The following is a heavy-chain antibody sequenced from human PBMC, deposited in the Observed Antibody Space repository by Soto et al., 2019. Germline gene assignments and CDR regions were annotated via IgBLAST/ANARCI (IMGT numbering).Heavy chain of an antibody. Sequence: QVQLVQSGAEVKKPGSSVKVSCKASGGSLSNYGISWVRQAPGQGLEWMGAIIPVFGTPNYAQKFQDRVTITADESSTTFYMEVRILTSEDTAVYYCARGDATKIVVTTYYAMDVWGQGTTVTVSS. CDR2: IIPVFGTP. V-gene: IGHV1-69*12. J-gene: IGHJ6*02. CDR1: GGSLSNYG. D-gene: IGHD3-22*01. CDR3: ARGDATKIVVTTYYAMDV.